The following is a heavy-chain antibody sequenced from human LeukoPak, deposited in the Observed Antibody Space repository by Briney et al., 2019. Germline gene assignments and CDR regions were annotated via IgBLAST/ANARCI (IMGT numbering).Heavy chain of an antibody. J-gene: IGHJ4*02. V-gene: IGHV3-7*01. Sequence: GGSLRLSCAASRFTFSSYWMSWVRQAPGKGLECVANINQEGSEKYYLDTVRGRFTISRDNAMNSLYLQMNSLRVEDTAVYYCARSAARAIESWGQGTLVTVSS. D-gene: IGHD6-25*01. CDR1: RFTFSSYW. CDR3: ARSAARAIES. CDR2: INQEGSEK.